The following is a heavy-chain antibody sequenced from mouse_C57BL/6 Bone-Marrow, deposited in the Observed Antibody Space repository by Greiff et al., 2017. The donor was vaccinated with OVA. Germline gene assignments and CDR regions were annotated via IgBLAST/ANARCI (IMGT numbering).Heavy chain of an antibody. CDR2: IYPGSGNT. CDR3: ARDLGIITTVVAPSYYAMDY. Sequence: QVQLQQSGAELVRPGASVKLSCKASGYTFTDYYINWVKQRPGQGLEWIARIYPGSGNTYYNEKFKGKATLTAEKSSSTAYMQLSSLTSEDSAVYYCARDLGIITTVVAPSYYAMDYWGQGTSVTVSS. V-gene: IGHV1-76*01. CDR1: GYTFTDYY. J-gene: IGHJ4*01. D-gene: IGHD1-1*01.